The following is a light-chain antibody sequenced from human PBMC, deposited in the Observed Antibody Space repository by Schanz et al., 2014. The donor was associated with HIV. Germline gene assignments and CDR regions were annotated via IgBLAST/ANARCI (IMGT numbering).Light chain of an antibody. CDR2: WAS. Sequence: DIVMTQSPDSLAVSLGERATIHCKSSQSVLYSSNNKNYLAWYQQKPGQSPKLVISWASTRESGVPDRFSGSGSGTDFTLTISSLQADDVAVYYCQQYYSTPYTFGQGTKLEIK. CDR1: QSVLYSSNNKNY. J-gene: IGKJ2*01. CDR3: QQYYSTPYT. V-gene: IGKV4-1*01.